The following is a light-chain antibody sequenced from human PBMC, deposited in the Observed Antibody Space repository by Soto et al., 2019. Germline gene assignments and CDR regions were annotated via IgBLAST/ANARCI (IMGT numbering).Light chain of an antibody. CDR3: QQYYSTPWT. CDR1: QSVLYSSNNKNY. CDR2: WAS. J-gene: IGKJ1*01. Sequence: DIVMTQSPDSLAVSLGERATINCKSSQSVLYSSNNKNYLAWYQQKPGQPPKLLVYWASTRESGVPDRFSGSGSGTDFTLTITSLQAEDVGFYFCQQYYSTPWTFCQGTKVEIK. V-gene: IGKV4-1*01.